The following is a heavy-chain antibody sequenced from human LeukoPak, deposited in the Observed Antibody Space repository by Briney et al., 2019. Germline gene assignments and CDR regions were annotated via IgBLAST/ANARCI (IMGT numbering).Heavy chain of an antibody. CDR2: ISYDGSNK. CDR1: GFTFSSYG. J-gene: IGHJ4*02. V-gene: IGHV3-30*18. Sequence: GGSLRLSCAASGFTFSSYGMHWVRQAPGKGLEWVAVISYDGSNKYYADSVKGRFTISRDNSKNTLYLQMNSLRAEDTAVYYCAKEVLLGYYDSSGFFDYWGQGTLVTVSS. CDR3: AKEVLLGYYDSSGFFDY. D-gene: IGHD3-22*01.